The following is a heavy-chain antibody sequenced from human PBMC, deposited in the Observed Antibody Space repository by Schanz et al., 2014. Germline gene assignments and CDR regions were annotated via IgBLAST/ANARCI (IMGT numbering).Heavy chain of an antibody. D-gene: IGHD3-10*01. CDR1: GFSVSNTY. J-gene: IGHJ4*02. CDR3: ARGRGYIIGQ. CDR2: INSAGTT. Sequence: DVQLAESGGGLLQPGGSLRLSCVVSGFSVSNTYMHWVRQPPGKGLEWVSVINSAGTTYYADSVKGRFTFSRDSSKNTVYLQMDSLRADDTSVYYCARGRGYIIGQWGQGILVTVSS. V-gene: IGHV3-53*01.